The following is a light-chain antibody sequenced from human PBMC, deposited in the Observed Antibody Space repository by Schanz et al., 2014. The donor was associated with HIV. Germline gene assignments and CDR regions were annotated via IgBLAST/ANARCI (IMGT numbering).Light chain of an antibody. J-gene: IGLJ2*01. CDR2: DVS. CDR1: RNDVGTYNL. V-gene: IGLV2-14*02. Sequence: QSALTQPASVSGSPGQSITISCTGTRNDVGTYNLVSWYQQHPGKAPKLMIYDVSDRPSGVSNRFSGSKSGNTASLTISGLQAEDEADYYCSSYTSSSTPVVLGGGTKLTVL. CDR3: SSYTSSSTPVV.